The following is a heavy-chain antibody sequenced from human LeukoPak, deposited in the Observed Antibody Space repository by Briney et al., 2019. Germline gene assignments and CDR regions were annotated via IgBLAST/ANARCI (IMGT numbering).Heavy chain of an antibody. Sequence: SETLSLTCAVYGGSFSGYYWSWIRQPPGKGLEWIGEINHSGSTNYNPSLKSRITISVDTSRNQFSLKLSSVTAADTAVYYCAKEKGDTAVEDAFDMWGQGTMVTVSS. CDR2: INHSGST. D-gene: IGHD5-18*01. J-gene: IGHJ3*02. CDR3: AKEKGDTAVEDAFDM. V-gene: IGHV4-34*01. CDR1: GGSFSGYY.